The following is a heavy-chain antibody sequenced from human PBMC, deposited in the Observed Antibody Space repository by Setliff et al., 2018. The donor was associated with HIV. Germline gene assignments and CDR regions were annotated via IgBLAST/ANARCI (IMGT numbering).Heavy chain of an antibody. Sequence: ASVKVSCKASGHTFNNYDIHRVRRVTGQGLEWMGWMNPNTGVAGYALKFHGRVTMTRDTSISTVYMELSSLTSEDTAVYWCASGKGVGGVIITGGLDVWGKGTTVTVSS. CDR1: GHTFNNYD. CDR3: ASGKGVGGVIITGGLDV. V-gene: IGHV1-8*01. J-gene: IGHJ6*04. CDR2: MNPNTGVA. D-gene: IGHD3-10*01.